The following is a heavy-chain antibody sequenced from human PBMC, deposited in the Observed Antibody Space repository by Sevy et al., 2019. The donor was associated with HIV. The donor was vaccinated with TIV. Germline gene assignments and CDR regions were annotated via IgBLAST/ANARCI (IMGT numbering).Heavy chain of an antibody. CDR3: ASVGARDYCSGGSCYYYYGY. Sequence: SETLSLTCTVSGGSISSGGYYWSWIRQHPGKGLEWIGYIYYSGSTYYNPSLKSRVTISVNTSKNQFSLKLSSLTAAEAAVYYCASVGARDYCSGGSCYYYYGYRGPGTLVTVS. CDR1: GGSISSGGYY. CDR2: IYYSGST. J-gene: IGHJ4*02. D-gene: IGHD2-15*01. V-gene: IGHV4-31*03.